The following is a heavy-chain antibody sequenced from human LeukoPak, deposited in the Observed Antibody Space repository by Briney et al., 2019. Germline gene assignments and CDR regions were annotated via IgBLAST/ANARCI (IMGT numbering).Heavy chain of an antibody. CDR3: ARGDGSGSGRWSDP. Sequence: SQTLSLTCTVSGASISSGTYSWSWIRQPPGEGLEWIGYIYHTGSTYYNPSLKSRVTISVDRSKNQFSLNLNSVTAADAALYYCARGDGSGSGRWSDPWGQGTLITVSS. D-gene: IGHD3-10*01. CDR2: IYHTGST. CDR1: GASISSGTYS. V-gene: IGHV4-30-2*01. J-gene: IGHJ5*02.